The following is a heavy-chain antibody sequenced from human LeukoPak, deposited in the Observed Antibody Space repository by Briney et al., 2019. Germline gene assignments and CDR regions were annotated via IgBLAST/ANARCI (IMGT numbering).Heavy chain of an antibody. CDR3: AREVSDSSGYYYDY. CDR2: INAGYGDT. Sequence: GASVKVSCKASGYTFTSYAIHWVRQAPGQRLEWMGWINAGYGDTKYSQEFQGRVTITRDTSASTAYMELRSLRSDDTAVYYCAREVSDSSGYYYDYWGQGTLVTVSS. CDR1: GYTFTSYA. V-gene: IGHV1-3*01. J-gene: IGHJ4*02. D-gene: IGHD3-22*01.